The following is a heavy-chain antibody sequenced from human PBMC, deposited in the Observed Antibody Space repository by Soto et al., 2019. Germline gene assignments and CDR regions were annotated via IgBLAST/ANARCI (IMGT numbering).Heavy chain of an antibody. CDR2: ISYDGNNK. CDR1: GFTFSSYC. V-gene: IGHV3-30*18. J-gene: IGHJ6*02. CDR3: AKDEVLVVAVARDYYGMDV. D-gene: IGHD2-15*01. Sequence: QVQLVESGGGVVQPGRSLRLSCAASGFTFSSYCMHWVRQAPGKGLEWVAVISYDGNNKYYADSVKGRFTISRDNSMNTLYLQMNSLRAEDTAVYYCAKDEVLVVAVARDYYGMDVWGQGTTVTVSS.